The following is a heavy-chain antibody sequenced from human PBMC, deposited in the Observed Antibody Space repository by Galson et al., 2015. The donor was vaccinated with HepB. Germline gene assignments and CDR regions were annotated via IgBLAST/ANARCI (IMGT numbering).Heavy chain of an antibody. Sequence: SLRLSCAASGFTFSSYAMHWVRQAPGKGLEYVSAISSNGGSTYYADSVKGRFTISRDNSKNTLYLQMSSLRAEDTAVYYCVKDGGAVAAYFDYWGQGTLVTVSS. CDR1: GFTFSSYA. J-gene: IGHJ4*02. CDR3: VKDGGAVAAYFDY. D-gene: IGHD6-19*01. CDR2: ISSNGGST. V-gene: IGHV3-64D*06.